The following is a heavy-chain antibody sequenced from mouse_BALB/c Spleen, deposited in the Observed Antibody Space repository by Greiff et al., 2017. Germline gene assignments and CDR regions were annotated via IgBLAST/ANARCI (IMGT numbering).Heavy chain of an antibody. V-gene: IGHV1-9*01. Sequence: QVQLQQSGAELMKPGASVKISCKATGYTFSSYCIEWVKQRPGHGLEWIGWIVPGSGSTNYNAKFKGKATLTADTSSNTAYMQLSSLTSEDSAVYYCARDSTDVDGAMDYWGQGTSVTVSS. CDR1: GYTFSSYC. CDR2: IVPGSGST. D-gene: IGHD2-5*01. CDR3: ARDSTDVDGAMDY. J-gene: IGHJ4*01.